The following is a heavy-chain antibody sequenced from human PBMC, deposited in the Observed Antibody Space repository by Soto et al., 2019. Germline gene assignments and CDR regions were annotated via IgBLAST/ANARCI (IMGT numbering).Heavy chain of an antibody. Sequence: QITLKESGPTLVKPTQTLTLTCTFSGFSLSSSGMGVGWIRQPPGKALEWLALIYWDDDKRYSPSLKSRLTITKDTSKNQVVLTMTNMDPVDTATYYCSHSHCSCTSCYVVDYWGQGTLVTVSS. CDR3: SHSHCSCTSCYVVDY. CDR1: GFSLSSSGMG. CDR2: IYWDDDK. J-gene: IGHJ4*02. D-gene: IGHD2-2*01. V-gene: IGHV2-5*02.